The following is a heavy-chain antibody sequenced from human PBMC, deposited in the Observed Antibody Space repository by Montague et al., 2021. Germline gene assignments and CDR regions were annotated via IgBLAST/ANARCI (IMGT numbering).Heavy chain of an antibody. J-gene: IGHJ5*02. CDR1: GFSINTSRVG. Sequence: PALVKPTQTLTLTCTFSGFSINTSRVGVGWIRQPPGKALEWLALIYWDDDKRYSPSLKTRLTITKDTSKNQVVLTMTNIDPVDTGTYYCAHRGGSAAGQNWFDAWGQGTLVTVSS. CDR3: AHRGGSAAGQNWFDA. CDR2: IYWDDDK. D-gene: IGHD6-13*01. V-gene: IGHV2-5*02.